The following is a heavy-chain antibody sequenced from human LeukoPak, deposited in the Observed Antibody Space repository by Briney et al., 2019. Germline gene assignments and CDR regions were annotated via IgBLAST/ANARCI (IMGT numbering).Heavy chain of an antibody. V-gene: IGHV3-23*01. CDR1: GFTFNSYA. CDR3: GKTTTGYSSGRYPGWPVDY. CDR2: IFVRGGSA. J-gene: IGHJ4*02. D-gene: IGHD6-19*01. Sequence: GGPLRLSCAASGFTFNSYAMYWFGQAPGKGLNWVSGIFVRGGSAHYADSGKGRFTISRDNSKNTVYLQMDSLRVEDTAVYYCGKTTTGYSSGRYPGWPVDYWGQGTLVTVSS.